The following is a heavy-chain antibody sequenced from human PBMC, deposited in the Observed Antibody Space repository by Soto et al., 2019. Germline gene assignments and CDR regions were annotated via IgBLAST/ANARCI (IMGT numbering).Heavy chain of an antibody. CDR2: ISAYNGNT. CDR3: ARDRGVAPPVAGNTHYYYYMDV. V-gene: IGHV1-18*01. CDR1: GYSFTNYG. J-gene: IGHJ6*03. D-gene: IGHD6-19*01. Sequence: QDQLVQSGVEVKKPGASVKVSCKASGYSFTNYGITWVRQAPGQGFEWMGWISAYNGNTNYAQKFQGRVTMTTDASTSTADLELRSLRPDDTAVYYCARDRGVAPPVAGNTHYYYYMDVWGKGTTVTVSS.